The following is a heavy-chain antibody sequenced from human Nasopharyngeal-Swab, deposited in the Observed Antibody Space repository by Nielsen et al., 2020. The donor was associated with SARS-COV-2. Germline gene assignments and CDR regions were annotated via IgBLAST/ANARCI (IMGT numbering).Heavy chain of an antibody. CDR2: IYYSGST. CDR3: ARLAYGSGTYSWDY. CDR1: GASMSSYY. Sequence: SETLSLTCTVSGASMSSYYWSWIRQPPGKGPEWIGYIYYSGSTNYNPSLKSRVTISIDTSKNQFSLNLSSVTAADTAVYYCARLAYGSGTYSWDYWGQGTLVTVSS. D-gene: IGHD3-10*01. V-gene: IGHV4-59*01. J-gene: IGHJ4*02.